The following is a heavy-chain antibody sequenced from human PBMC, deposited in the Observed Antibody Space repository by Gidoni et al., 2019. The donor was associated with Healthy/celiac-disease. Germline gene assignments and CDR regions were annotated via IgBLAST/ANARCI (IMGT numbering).Heavy chain of an antibody. CDR3: ARYQWLARDYYYGMDV. J-gene: IGHJ6*02. Sequence: QVQLVQSGAEVKKPGASVKVSCKASGYTCTSYGISWVRQSPGQGLEWMGWISAYNGNTNYAQKLKGRVTMTTDTSTSTAYRELRSLRSDDTAVYYCARYQWLARDYYYGMDVWGQGTTVTVSS. CDR1: GYTCTSYG. D-gene: IGHD2-8*01. V-gene: IGHV1-18*01. CDR2: ISAYNGNT.